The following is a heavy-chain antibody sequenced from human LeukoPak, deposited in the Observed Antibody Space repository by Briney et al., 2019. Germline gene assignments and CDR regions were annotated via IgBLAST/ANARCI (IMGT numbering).Heavy chain of an antibody. CDR3: AQTPGWPGFDF. CDR2: IYNGRNT. J-gene: IGHJ4*02. Sequence: KTSETLSLTCSASGASTSDKYWSWIRQSPGRTLEWIGHIYNGRNTKYNPSLTSRVTISVDTSKNQFSLSLTSVTAADTAMYYCAQTPGWPGFDFWGPGALVTVSS. CDR1: GASTSDKY. D-gene: IGHD6-19*01. V-gene: IGHV4-59*08.